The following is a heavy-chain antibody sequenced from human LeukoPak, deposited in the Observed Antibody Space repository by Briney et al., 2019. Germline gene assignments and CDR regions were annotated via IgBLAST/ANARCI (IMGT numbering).Heavy chain of an antibody. CDR3: ASIRGTLGY. D-gene: IGHD1-26*01. Sequence: PRGSLRLSCAASGFTFSDHFMDWVRQAPGKGLEWVGRIKNKANSYITQYAASMEGRFTISRDDSKNSLYLQMSSLKTEDTAMYYCASIRGTLGYWGQGTVVTVSS. CDR1: GFTFSDHF. J-gene: IGHJ4*02. V-gene: IGHV3-72*01. CDR2: IKNKANSYIT.